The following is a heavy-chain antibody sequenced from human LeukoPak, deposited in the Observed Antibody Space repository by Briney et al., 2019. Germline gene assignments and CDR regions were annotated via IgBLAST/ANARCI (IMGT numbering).Heavy chain of an antibody. J-gene: IGHJ4*02. V-gene: IGHV4-31*03. CDR3: ATSQGQDGYNTY. CDR1: GDAISSGGYY. Sequence: SETLSLTCTVSGDAISSGGYYWSWIRQHPGKGLEWIGYIFHSGSTHYNPSLKSRVTISVDTSKNQFSLKLSSVTAADTAVYYCATSQGQDGYNTYWGQGTLVTVSS. D-gene: IGHD5-24*01. CDR2: IFHSGST.